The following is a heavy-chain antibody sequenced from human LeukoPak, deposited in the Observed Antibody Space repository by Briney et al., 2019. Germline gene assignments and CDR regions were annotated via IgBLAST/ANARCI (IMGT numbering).Heavy chain of an antibody. CDR3: ARDILGRYYDSSGFSYAPDY. Sequence: GGSLRLSCAASGFTFSSYGMHWVRQAPGKGLEWVAVIWYDGSNKYYADSVKGRFTISSDNSQNTLYLEMSSLRAEDTAVYYCARDILGRYYDSSGFSYAPDYWGQGTLVTVSS. J-gene: IGHJ4*02. V-gene: IGHV3-33*01. CDR2: IWYDGSNK. CDR1: GFTFSSYG. D-gene: IGHD3-22*01.